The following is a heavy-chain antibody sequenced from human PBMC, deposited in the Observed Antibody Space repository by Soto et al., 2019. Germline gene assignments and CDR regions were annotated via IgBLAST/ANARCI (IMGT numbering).Heavy chain of an antibody. CDR3: VRGGIAGNWFDT. J-gene: IGHJ5*02. CDR2: IFHSGST. D-gene: IGHD6-13*01. CDR1: GGSITSGGYY. Sequence: QVQLQESGPGLVKPSQTLSLTCTVPGGSITSGGYYWSWIRQHPGKGLEWIAYIFHSGSTDYNPSLKSRVSISVDTSKNQFSLKLTFVTAADTAVYYCVRGGIAGNWFDTWGQGTLVTVSS. V-gene: IGHV4-31*03.